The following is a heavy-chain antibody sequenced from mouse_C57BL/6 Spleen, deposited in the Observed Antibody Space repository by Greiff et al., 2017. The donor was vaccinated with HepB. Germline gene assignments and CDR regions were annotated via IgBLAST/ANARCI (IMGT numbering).Heavy chain of an antibody. Sequence: QVQLQQPGAELVKPGASVKMSCKASGYTFTSYWITWVKQRPGQGLEWIGDIYPGSGSTNYNEKFKSKATMTVDTSSSTASLQLSSLTSEDSAVYYCAKYDYVYAMDYWGQGTSVTVSS. V-gene: IGHV1-55*01. D-gene: IGHD2-4*01. CDR1: GYTFTSYW. CDR3: AKYDYVYAMDY. J-gene: IGHJ4*01. CDR2: IYPGSGST.